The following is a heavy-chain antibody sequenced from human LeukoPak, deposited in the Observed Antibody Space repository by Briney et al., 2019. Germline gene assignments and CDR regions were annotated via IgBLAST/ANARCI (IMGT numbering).Heavy chain of an antibody. CDR3: AKATVTSITIFDY. Sequence: GGSLRLSCAASGFTFSSYAMTWVRQAPGKGLEWVSASSGSGGSTYYADSIKGQFTISRDNSKNTLYLQMNSLRAEDTAVYYCAKATVTSITIFDYWGQGTLVTVSS. J-gene: IGHJ4*02. V-gene: IGHV3-23*01. CDR2: SSGSGGST. D-gene: IGHD4-17*01. CDR1: GFTFSSYA.